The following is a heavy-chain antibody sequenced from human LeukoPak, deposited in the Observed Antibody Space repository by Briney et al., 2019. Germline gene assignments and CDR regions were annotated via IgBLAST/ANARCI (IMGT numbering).Heavy chain of an antibody. V-gene: IGHV3-30*02. Sequence: GGSLRLSCAASGFTFSSYGMHWVRQAPGKGLEWVAFIRYDGSNKYYADSVKGRFTISRDNSKNTLYLQMNSLRAEDTAVYYCATWPGGWYGEDSWGQGTLVTVSS. J-gene: IGHJ4*02. CDR3: ATWPGGWYGEDS. D-gene: IGHD6-19*01. CDR2: IRYDGSNK. CDR1: GFTFSSYG.